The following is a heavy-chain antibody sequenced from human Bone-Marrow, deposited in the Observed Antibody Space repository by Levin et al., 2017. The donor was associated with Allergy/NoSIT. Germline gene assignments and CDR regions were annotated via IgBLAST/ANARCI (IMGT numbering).Heavy chain of an antibody. CDR3: AKELDYYDGSGYDS. CDR2: ITSSGYIT. D-gene: IGHD3-22*01. V-gene: IGHV3-23*01. J-gene: IGHJ4*02. CDR1: GFTFSDYA. Sequence: PGGSLRLSCAASGFTFSDYAMSWVRQAPGKGLEWVSSITSSGYITYLADSLKGRFTISRDNSRYTLFLDMSRLRADDTAVYYCAKELDYYDGSGYDSWGQGTLVTVSS.